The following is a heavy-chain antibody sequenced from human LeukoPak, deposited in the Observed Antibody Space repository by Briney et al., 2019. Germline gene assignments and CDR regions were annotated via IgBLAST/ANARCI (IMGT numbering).Heavy chain of an antibody. J-gene: IGHJ4*02. D-gene: IGHD6-19*01. CDR2: IKQDGSEK. CDR3: ARDRGYSSGWYVY. CDR1: GFTFSSYR. Sequence: GGSLRLSCAASGFTFSSYRMSCGRAAPGKGLEWVSNIKQDGSEKYSVDSVKGRFTISRDNAKNSLYLQMNSLRAEDSAVYYCARDRGYSSGWYVYWGQGTLVTVSS. V-gene: IGHV3-7*03.